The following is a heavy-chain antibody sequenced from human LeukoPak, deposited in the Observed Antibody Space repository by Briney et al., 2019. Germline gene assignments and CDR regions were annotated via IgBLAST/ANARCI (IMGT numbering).Heavy chain of an antibody. CDR3: ARSLYGYSYGDNFDY. CDR2: IIPIFGTA. V-gene: IGHV1-69*05. CDR1: GGTFSSYA. D-gene: IGHD5-18*01. Sequence: ASVKVSCKASGGTFSSYAISWVRQAPGQGLEWMGRIIPIFGTANYAQKFQGRVTITTDESTNTAYMELSSLRSEDTAVYYCARSLYGYSYGDNFDYWGQGTLVTVSS. J-gene: IGHJ4*02.